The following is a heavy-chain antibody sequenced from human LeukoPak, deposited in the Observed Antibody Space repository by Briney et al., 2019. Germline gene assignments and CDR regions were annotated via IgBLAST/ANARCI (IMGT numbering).Heavy chain of an antibody. D-gene: IGHD4-17*01. J-gene: IGHJ4*02. Sequence: PSETLSLTCSVSGGSISTSNYYWGWIRQPPGKGLEWIGNIFYSGSTYYSTSLKSRVTISLDTSKNQYSLKLNSVTAADTAVYCCARAGYGDSDFDYWGQGTPVTVSS. CDR1: GGSISTSNYY. CDR2: IFYSGST. CDR3: ARAGYGDSDFDY. V-gene: IGHV4-39*07.